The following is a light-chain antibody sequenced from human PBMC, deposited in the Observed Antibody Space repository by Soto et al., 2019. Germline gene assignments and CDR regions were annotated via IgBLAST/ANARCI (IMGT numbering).Light chain of an antibody. CDR1: RSISSF. Sequence: DIQMTQSPSSLSASVGDRVTITCRASRSISSFLNWYRHSPGKAPKLLIYAASSLQRGVPSRFSGSGSGTQFTLTISSLQLEDFATYYCQQSSSSPPTFGHGTKLDIK. J-gene: IGKJ2*01. CDR3: QQSSSSPPT. CDR2: AAS. V-gene: IGKV1-39*01.